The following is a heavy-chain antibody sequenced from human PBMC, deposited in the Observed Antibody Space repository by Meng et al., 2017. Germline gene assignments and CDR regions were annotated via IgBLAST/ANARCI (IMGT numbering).Heavy chain of an antibody. J-gene: IGHJ4*02. CDR2: INTNSGGT. D-gene: IGHD3-10*01. CDR3: ARDYGSGRIILHFDY. Sequence: LVRTGAAVKKAGAAVKVSCKASGYTFTGYYMPWGRQAPGQGLEWMGRINTNSGGTNYAQKFQGRVTMTRDTSISTAYMELRRLRSDDTAVYYCARDYGSGRIILHFDYWGQGPLVTVSS. V-gene: IGHV1-2*06. CDR1: GYTFTGYY.